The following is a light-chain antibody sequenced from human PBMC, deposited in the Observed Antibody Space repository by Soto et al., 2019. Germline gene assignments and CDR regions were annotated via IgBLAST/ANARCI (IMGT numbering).Light chain of an antibody. CDR2: HTS. Sequence: EIVLTQSPATLSLPLGERATLSCRASRSVSSYLAWYQQKPGQAPRLLIYHTSNRATGIPARFSGSGSGTDFTLTISRLEPEDFVVYYCQHYGSSRTFGQGTKVDI. CDR3: QHYGSSRT. J-gene: IGKJ1*01. CDR1: RSVSSY. V-gene: IGKV3-11*01.